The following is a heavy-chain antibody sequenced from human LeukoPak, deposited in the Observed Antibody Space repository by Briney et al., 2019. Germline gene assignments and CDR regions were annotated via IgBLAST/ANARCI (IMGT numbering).Heavy chain of an antibody. D-gene: IGHD5-12*01. CDR2: FDPEDGET. CDR1: GYTLTELS. J-gene: IGHJ4*02. Sequence: ASVKVSCKVSGYTLTELSMHWVRQAPGKGLEWMGGFDPEDGETIYAQKFQGRVTMTRDTSTSTVYMELSSLRSEDTAVYYCARDRYVQYWGQGTLVTVSS. CDR3: ARDRYVQY. V-gene: IGHV1-24*01.